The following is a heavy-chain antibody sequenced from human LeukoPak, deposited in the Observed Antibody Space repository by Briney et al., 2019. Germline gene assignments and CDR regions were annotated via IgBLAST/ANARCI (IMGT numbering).Heavy chain of an antibody. V-gene: IGHV3-66*02. CDR2: ISGSGGST. D-gene: IGHD3-10*01. CDR1: GFTVSSNY. CDR3: ARDLAASLPGDYFDY. J-gene: IGHJ4*02. Sequence: GSLRLSCAASGFTVSSNYMSWVRQAPGKGLEWVSAISGSGGSTYYADSVKGRFTISRDNSKNTLYLQMNSLRPEDTAVYYCARDLAASLPGDYFDYWGQGTLVTVSS.